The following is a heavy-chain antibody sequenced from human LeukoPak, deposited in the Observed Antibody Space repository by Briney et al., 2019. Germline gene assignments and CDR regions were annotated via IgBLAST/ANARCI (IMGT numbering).Heavy chain of an antibody. Sequence: ASVKVSCKVSGDIFSTYYIQWVRQAPGAGLEWVGWFNTDIGGTHSAPKFQGRVSMTTDKSISTAYLGLARLTSDDTAMYYCARNWELWGQGTLVTVSS. D-gene: IGHD3-10*01. CDR2: FNTDIGGT. V-gene: IGHV1-2*02. J-gene: IGHJ4*02. CDR3: ARNWEL. CDR1: GDIFSTYY.